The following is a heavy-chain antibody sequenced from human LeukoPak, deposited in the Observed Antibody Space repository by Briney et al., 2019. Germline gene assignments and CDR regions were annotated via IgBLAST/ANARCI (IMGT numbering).Heavy chain of an antibody. J-gene: IGHJ4*02. D-gene: IGHD3-9*01. V-gene: IGHV3-15*01. Sequence: GGSLRLSCVASGFTFTNAWMTWVRQAPGKGLEWVGRIKSIGDGGATNYADSVKGRFTISRDNSKNTLHLQMNSLRAEDTAVYYCAKGSGYDTDFDYWGQGTLATVSS. CDR2: IKSIGDGGAT. CDR3: AKGSGYDTDFDY. CDR1: GFTFTNAW.